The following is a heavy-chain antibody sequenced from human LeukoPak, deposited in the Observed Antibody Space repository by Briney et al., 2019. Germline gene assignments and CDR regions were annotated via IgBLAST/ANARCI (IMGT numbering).Heavy chain of an antibody. D-gene: IGHD4-17*01. CDR2: INPNSGGT. CDR3: AKPPPTVTTLDYFDY. CDR1: GYTFTGYY. Sequence: ASVKVSCKASGYTFTGYYMHWVRQAPGQGLEWIGWINPNSGGTNYAQKFQGRVTMTRDTSISTAYMELSRLRSEDTAVYYCAKPPPTVTTLDYFDYWGQGTLVTVSS. V-gene: IGHV1-2*02. J-gene: IGHJ4*02.